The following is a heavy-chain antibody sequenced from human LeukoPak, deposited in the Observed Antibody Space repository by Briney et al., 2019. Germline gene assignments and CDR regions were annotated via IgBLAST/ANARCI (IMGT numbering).Heavy chain of an antibody. D-gene: IGHD3-10*01. V-gene: IGHV4-39*02. CDR2: TYHTGST. Sequence: SETLSHTCTVSGASISSTSFYWGWIRQPPGKGLEWIGSTYHTGSTYYNSSLRSRVTIFVDTSKNQFSLNLTSVTAADTAVYYCARDLIGVGEFHRFDPWGQGTLVTVSS. CDR3: ARDLIGVGEFHRFDP. CDR1: GASISSTSFY. J-gene: IGHJ5*02.